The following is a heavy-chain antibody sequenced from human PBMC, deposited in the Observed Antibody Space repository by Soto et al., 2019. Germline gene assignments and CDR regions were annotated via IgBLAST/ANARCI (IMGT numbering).Heavy chain of an antibody. J-gene: IGHJ4*02. V-gene: IGHV4-34*01. D-gene: IGHD3-10*01. CDR2: INHSGST. CDR1: GGSFSGYY. Sequence: PSETLSLTCAVYGGSFSGYYWSWIRQPPGKGLEWIGEINHSGSTNYNPSLKSRVTISVDTSKNQFSLKLSSVTAADTAVYYCARGLPYGSGSFYRNDYFDYWGQATLVTVSS. CDR3: ARGLPYGSGSFYRNDYFDY.